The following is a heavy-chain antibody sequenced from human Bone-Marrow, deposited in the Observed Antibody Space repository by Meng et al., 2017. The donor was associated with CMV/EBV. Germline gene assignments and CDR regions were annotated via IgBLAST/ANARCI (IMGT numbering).Heavy chain of an antibody. V-gene: IGHV4-59*01. CDR3: ATYSGGAFDI. J-gene: IGHJ3*02. D-gene: IGHD2-21*01. CDR2: IYYSGST. CDR1: GGSISSYY. Sequence: SETLSLTCTVSGGSISSYYWSWIRQPPGKGLEWIGYIYYSGSTHYNPSLKSRITISLDMSKNQFSLNLSSVTAADTAVYYCATYSGGAFDIWGQGTKVTVSS.